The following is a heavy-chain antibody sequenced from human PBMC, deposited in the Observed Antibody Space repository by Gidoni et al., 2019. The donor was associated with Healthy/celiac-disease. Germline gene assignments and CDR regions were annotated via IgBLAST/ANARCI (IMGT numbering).Heavy chain of an antibody. V-gene: IGHV4-59*08. Sequence: QVQLQESGPGLVKPSETLSPTCTASGGSISSYYWSWIRQPPGKGLEWIGYIYYSGSTNYNPSLKSRVTISVDTSKNQFSLKLSSVTAADTAVYYCARRGGHCSGGSCSHNWFDPWGQGTLVTVSS. J-gene: IGHJ5*02. D-gene: IGHD2-15*01. CDR1: GGSISSYY. CDR2: IYYSGST. CDR3: ARRGGHCSGGSCSHNWFDP.